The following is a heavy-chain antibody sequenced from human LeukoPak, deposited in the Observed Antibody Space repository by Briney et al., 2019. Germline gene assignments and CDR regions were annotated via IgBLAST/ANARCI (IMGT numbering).Heavy chain of an antibody. CDR1: GYTFTSYY. D-gene: IGHD4-17*01. CDR3: ARDTVTTNYYYYYGMDV. V-gene: IGHV1-46*01. Sequence: ASVKVSCKASGYTFTSYYMHWVRQAPGQGLEWVGIINPSGGSTSYAQKFQGRVTMTRDTSTSTVYMELSSLRSEDTAVYYCARDTVTTNYYYYYGMDVWGQGTTVTVSS. J-gene: IGHJ6*02. CDR2: INPSGGST.